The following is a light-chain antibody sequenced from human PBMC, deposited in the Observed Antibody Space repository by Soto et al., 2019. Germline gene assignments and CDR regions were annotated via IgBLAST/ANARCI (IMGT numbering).Light chain of an antibody. CDR1: QSVNTKY. J-gene: IGKJ3*01. Sequence: EIVLTQSPGTLSLSPGERATLSCRASQSVNTKYLAWYQQKPGQAPRLLISGVSSRATGITDRFSGSGSGTDFILTISRVEPEDFAVFYCQQFGPSSLVTFGPGTKVDIK. CDR2: GVS. CDR3: QQFGPSSLVT. V-gene: IGKV3-20*01.